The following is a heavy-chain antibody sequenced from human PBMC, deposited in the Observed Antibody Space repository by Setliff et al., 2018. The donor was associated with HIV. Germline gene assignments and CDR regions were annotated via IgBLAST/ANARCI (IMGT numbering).Heavy chain of an antibody. CDR2: IYPGDSDT. J-gene: IGHJ2*01. V-gene: IGHV5-51*01. D-gene: IGHD3-9*01. CDR3: ARALDFLTEQLNWFFPL. Sequence: GESLKISCKASGYRFTSYWIAWVRRMPGKGLEWMGIIYPGDSDTRYSPSFQGQVTISVDKSISTAYLQWNSLKASDTAIYYCARALDFLTEQLNWFFPLWGRGTLVTVSS. CDR1: GYRFTSYW.